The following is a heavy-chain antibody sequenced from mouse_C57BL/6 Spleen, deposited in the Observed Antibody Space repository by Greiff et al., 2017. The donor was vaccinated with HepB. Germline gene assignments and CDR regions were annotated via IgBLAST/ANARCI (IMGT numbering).Heavy chain of an antibody. CDR2: ISSDGSYT. D-gene: IGHD1-1*01. V-gene: IGHV5-6*02. CDR3: ARRNTTVVATYWYFDV. CDR1: GFTFSSYG. J-gene: IGHJ1*03. Sequence: EVKLVESGGDLVKPGGSLKLSCAASGFTFSSYGMSWVRQTPDKRLEWVATISSDGSYTYYPDSVKGRFTISRDNAKNTLYLQMSSLKSEDTAMYYCARRNTTVVATYWYFDVWGTGTTVTVSS.